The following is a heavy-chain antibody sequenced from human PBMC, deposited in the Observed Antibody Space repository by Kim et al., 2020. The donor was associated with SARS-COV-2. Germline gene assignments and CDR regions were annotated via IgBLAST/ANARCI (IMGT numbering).Heavy chain of an antibody. J-gene: IGHJ3*02. Sequence: GGSLRLSCAASGFTFSSYWMSWVRQAPGKGLEWVSNTKQNGGGKYYVDSVKGRFTISRDNAKNTLYLQMNSLRAEDTAVYYCARGNHVVVVVPAADAFDIWGEGTMGSVSS. D-gene: IGHD2-2*01. CDR2: TKQNGGGK. V-gene: IGHV3-7*01. CDR1: GFTFSSYW. CDR3: ARGNHVVVVVPAADAFDI.